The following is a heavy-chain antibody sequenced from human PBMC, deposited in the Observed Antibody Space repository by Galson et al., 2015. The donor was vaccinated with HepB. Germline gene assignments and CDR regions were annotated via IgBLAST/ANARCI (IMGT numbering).Heavy chain of an antibody. CDR1: GFTFSRYW. CDR2: IKQDGSEK. Sequence: SLRLSCAASGFTFSRYWMTWVRQAPGKGLEWVANIKQDGSEKYYVDSVKGRFTISRDNAKNSLYLQMNSLRAEDTAVYYCALHSYGYGAFDYWGQGTLVTVSS. V-gene: IGHV3-7*01. D-gene: IGHD5-18*01. CDR3: ALHSYGYGAFDY. J-gene: IGHJ4*02.